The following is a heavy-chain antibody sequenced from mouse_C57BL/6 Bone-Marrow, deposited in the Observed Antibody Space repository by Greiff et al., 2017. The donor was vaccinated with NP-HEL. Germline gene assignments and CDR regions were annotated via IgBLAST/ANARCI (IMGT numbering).Heavy chain of an antibody. Sequence: EVQLVESGEGLVKPGGSLKLSCAASGFTFSSYAMSWVRQTPEKRLEWVADISSGGDYIYYADTVKGRFTISRDNARNTLYLQMSSLKSEDTAMYYCTRGGLLWGAMDYWGQGTSVTVSS. CDR2: ISSGGDYI. V-gene: IGHV5-9-1*02. CDR1: GFTFSSYA. CDR3: TRGGLLWGAMDY. D-gene: IGHD2-1*01. J-gene: IGHJ4*01.